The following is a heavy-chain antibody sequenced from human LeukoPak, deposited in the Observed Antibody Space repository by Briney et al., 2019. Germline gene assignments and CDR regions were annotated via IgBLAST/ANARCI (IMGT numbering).Heavy chain of an antibody. CDR2: INHSGST. V-gene: IGHV4-34*01. CDR1: GGSFSGYY. J-gene: IGHJ6*04. Sequence: PSETLSLTCAVYGGSFSGYYWSRIRQPPGKGLEWIGEINHSGSTNYNPSLKSRVTISVDTSKNQFSLKLSSVTAADTAVYYCARGRDYDILTGYYRMLYYYYGMDVWGKGTTVTVSS. CDR3: ARGRDYDILTGYYRMLYYYYGMDV. D-gene: IGHD3-9*01.